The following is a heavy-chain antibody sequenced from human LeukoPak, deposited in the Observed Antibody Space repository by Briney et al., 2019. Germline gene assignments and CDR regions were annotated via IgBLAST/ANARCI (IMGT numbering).Heavy chain of an antibody. D-gene: IGHD5-24*01. CDR2: ISYDGSNK. CDR1: EFTFSSYG. Sequence: GGSLRLSCAASEFTFSSYGMHWVRQAPGKGLEWVVVISYDGSNKYYADSVKGRFTISRDNAQTSIYLQMNSLRAEDTAVYFCARASKPWLQLTWGQGTLVTVSS. J-gene: IGHJ5*02. CDR3: ARASKPWLQLT. V-gene: IGHV3-30*03.